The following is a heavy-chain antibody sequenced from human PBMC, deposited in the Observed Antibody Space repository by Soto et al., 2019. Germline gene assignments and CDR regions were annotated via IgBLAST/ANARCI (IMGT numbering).Heavy chain of an antibody. Sequence: GGSLRLSCAASGFTFSSYWMSWVRQAPGKGLEWVANIKQDGSEKYYVDSVKGRFTISRDNAKNSLYLQMNSLRAEDTAVYYCARAGYSSSSGPSSADGYYYYMDVWGKGTTVTVSS. CDR1: GFTFSSYW. V-gene: IGHV3-7*01. D-gene: IGHD6-6*01. J-gene: IGHJ6*03. CDR3: ARAGYSSSSGPSSADGYYYYMDV. CDR2: IKQDGSEK.